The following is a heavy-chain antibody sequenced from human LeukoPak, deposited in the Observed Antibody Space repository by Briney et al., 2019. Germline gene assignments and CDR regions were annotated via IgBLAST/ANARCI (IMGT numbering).Heavy chain of an antibody. D-gene: IGHD6-19*01. CDR3: ARAGSGLYYFDY. CDR1: GYTFTSYD. V-gene: IGHV1-8*01. J-gene: IGHJ4*02. CDR2: MNPNSGNT. Sequence: ASVKVSCKASGYTFTSYDINWVRQATGQGLEWMGWMNPNSGNTGYAQKFQGRVTMTRNTFISTAYMELSSLRSEDTAVYYCARAGSGLYYFDYWGQGTLVTVSS.